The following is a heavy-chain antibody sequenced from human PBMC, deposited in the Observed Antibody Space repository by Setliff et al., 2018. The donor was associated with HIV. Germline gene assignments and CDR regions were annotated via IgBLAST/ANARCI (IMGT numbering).Heavy chain of an antibody. CDR2: IYDTGDT. Sequence: PSETLSLTCTVTDDSLSRSDFYWAWIRQPPEKGLEWVASIYDTGDTHYNPSLKSRVTISVDTPKIQFSLRLSSVTAADTAVYYCARLGGLRYYDSSGYFDYWGQGMLVTVSS. CDR1: DDSLSRSDFY. D-gene: IGHD3-22*01. V-gene: IGHV4-39*01. CDR3: ARLGGLRYYDSSGYFDY. J-gene: IGHJ4*02.